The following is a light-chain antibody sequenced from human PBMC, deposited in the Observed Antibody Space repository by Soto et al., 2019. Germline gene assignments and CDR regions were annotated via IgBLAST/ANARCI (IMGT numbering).Light chain of an antibody. CDR3: QQSYSTPWT. V-gene: IGKV1-39*01. CDR1: HSFSIY. Sequence: DIQMNQSPSYLSASVGDRVTITCRTSHSFSIYLNWYQQKPGKAPNLLIYAASSLGSGVPSRFSCSGSGTDLTLIISSLQPEDIATYYCQQSYSTPWTFGQGTKVEIK. J-gene: IGKJ1*01. CDR2: AAS.